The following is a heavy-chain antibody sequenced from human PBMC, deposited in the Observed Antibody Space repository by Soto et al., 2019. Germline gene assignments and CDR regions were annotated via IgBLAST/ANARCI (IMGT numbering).Heavy chain of an antibody. V-gene: IGHV1-46*01. CDR2: IHPSGDT. D-gene: IGHD2-8*01. CDR1: GYRLTTYF. J-gene: IGHJ1*01. CDR3: VRGYCTTTPCSGDFQH. Sequence: ASVNVCCKATGYRLTTYFIHRVRQAPGQGLEWMGMIHPSGDTGYGQKFRGRVTMTIDTSTTTAYMELRNLTSEDTAIYFSVRGYCTTTPCSGDFQHWGQGTVVTVYS.